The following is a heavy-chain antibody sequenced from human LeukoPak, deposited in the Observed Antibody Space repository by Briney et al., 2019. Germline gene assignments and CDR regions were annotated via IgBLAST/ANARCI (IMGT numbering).Heavy chain of an antibody. J-gene: IGHJ4*02. CDR3: VKAGGYDSSGYYYYLDY. D-gene: IGHD3-22*01. Sequence: PGGSLRLSCAASGFTFSNYAMGWVRQAPGKGLEWVSGIGGSGGMTYYADSVKGRFTISRDNSRNTLYLQMNSLRAEDTAVYYCVKAGGYDSSGYYYYLDYWGQGTLVTVSS. CDR2: IGGSGGMT. CDR1: GFTFSNYA. V-gene: IGHV3-23*01.